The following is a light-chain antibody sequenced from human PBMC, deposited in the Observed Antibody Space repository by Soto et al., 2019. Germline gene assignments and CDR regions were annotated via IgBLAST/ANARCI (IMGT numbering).Light chain of an antibody. CDR1: QSVSSY. CDR3: QQRSNWPWT. CDR2: DAS. J-gene: IGKJ1*01. V-gene: IGKV3-11*01. Sequence: EIVLTQSPATLSLSPGERATLSCRASQSVSSYLAWYQQKPGQALRLLIYDASNRATGIPARFSGSGSGTDFTLTISSLEPEDFAVYYCQQRSNWPWTFGQGT.